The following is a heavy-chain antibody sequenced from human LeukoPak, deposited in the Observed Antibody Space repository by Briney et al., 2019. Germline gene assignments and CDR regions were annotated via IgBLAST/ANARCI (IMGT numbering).Heavy chain of an antibody. J-gene: IGHJ3*02. CDR3: ARTGALVDCGGDCWMVGAFDI. V-gene: IGHV5-51*01. D-gene: IGHD2-21*02. CDR2: IHPGDSQT. CDR1: GYSFTSYW. Sequence: GESLKISCKGSGYSFTSYWIGWVRQMPGKGLQWMGIIHPGDSQTKYSPSFQGQVTMSADKSISAAYLQWNSLKASDTAMYYCARTGALVDCGGDCWMVGAFDIWGQGTMVTVSS.